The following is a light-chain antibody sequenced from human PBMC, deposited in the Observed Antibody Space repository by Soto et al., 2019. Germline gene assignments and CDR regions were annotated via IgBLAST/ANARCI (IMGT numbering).Light chain of an antibody. V-gene: IGKV3-20*01. J-gene: IGKJ3*01. CDR1: QSVSSY. Sequence: EIVLTQSPATLSLSPGERATLSCRASQSVSSYLAWYQQKPGQAPRLLIYGASSRATGIPDRFSGSGSGTDFTLTISRLEPEDFAVYYCQQYGNSPFTFGPGTKVDI. CDR3: QQYGNSPFT. CDR2: GAS.